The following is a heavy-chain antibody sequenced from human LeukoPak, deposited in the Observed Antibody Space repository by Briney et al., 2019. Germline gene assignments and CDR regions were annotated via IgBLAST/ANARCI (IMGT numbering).Heavy chain of an antibody. V-gene: IGHV3-30*02. D-gene: IGHD3-22*01. CDR1: GFTFSTYG. J-gene: IGHJ4*02. CDR3: AKDSPPVPQDYYDSICYFDY. CDR2: IRYDGSNE. Sequence: GGSLRLSCAASGFTFSTYGIHWVRQAPGKGLEWVAFIRYDGSNEYYADSLKGRFTISRDNSKNTLYLQMNTLGPEDTAVYYCAKDSPPVPQDYYDSICYFDYWGQGTLVTVSS.